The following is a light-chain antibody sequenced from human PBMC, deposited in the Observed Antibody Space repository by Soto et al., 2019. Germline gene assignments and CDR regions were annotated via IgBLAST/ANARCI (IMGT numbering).Light chain of an antibody. V-gene: IGKV1-39*01. J-gene: IGKJ1*01. CDR2: DAS. Sequence: DIQMTQSPSTLSASVGDRVTITCRASQSISSWLAWYQQKPGKAPKLLIYDASSLQTGVPSRFGGSGSGTDFSLTISSLQPEDFATYYCQQSYSTPPWTFGQGTKVDIK. CDR3: QQSYSTPPWT. CDR1: QSISSW.